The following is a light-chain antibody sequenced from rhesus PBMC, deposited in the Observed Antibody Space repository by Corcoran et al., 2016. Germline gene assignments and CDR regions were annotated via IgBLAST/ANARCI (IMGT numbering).Light chain of an antibody. J-gene: IGLJ1*01. CDR1: SSDIGDSNH. V-gene: IGLV2-13*03. CDR3: SSYANSRIFI. CDR2: EVG. Sequence: QPAPTQSPSVSGSPGQSVTLSCTGTSSDIGDSNHVSWYQQHPGKAPKLIIYEVGRRPSGVSDRFSGSKSGNTASLTISGLQAEDEADYYCSSYANSRIFIIGAGTRLTVL.